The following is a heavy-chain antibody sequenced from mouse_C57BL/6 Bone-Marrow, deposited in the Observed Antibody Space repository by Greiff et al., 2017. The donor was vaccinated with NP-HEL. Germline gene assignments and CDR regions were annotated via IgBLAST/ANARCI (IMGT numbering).Heavy chain of an antibody. J-gene: IGHJ2*01. Sequence: VKLMESGPELVKPGASVKISCKASGYAFSSSWMNWVKQRPGKGLEWIGRIYPGDGDTNYNGKFKGKATLTADKSSSTAYMQLSSLTSEDSAVYVCARRSSGRDYFDYWGQGTTLTVSS. D-gene: IGHD3-2*02. CDR1: GYAFSSSW. V-gene: IGHV1-82*01. CDR3: ARRSSGRDYFDY. CDR2: IYPGDGDT.